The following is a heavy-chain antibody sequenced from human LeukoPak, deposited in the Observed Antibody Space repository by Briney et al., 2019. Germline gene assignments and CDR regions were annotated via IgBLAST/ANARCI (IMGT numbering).Heavy chain of an antibody. J-gene: IGHJ4*02. Sequence: GGSLRLSCAASGFTFSSYGMHWVRQAPGKGLEWVAFIWYDGSNKYYADSVKGRFTISRDNSKNTLYLQMNSLRAEDTAVYYCAKQPQEYYFDYWGQGTLVTVSS. D-gene: IGHD1-14*01. CDR3: AKQPQEYYFDY. V-gene: IGHV3-30*02. CDR1: GFTFSSYG. CDR2: IWYDGSNK.